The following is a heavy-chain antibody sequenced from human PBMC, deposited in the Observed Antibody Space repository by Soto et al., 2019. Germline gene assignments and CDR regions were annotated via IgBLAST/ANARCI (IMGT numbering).Heavy chain of an antibody. CDR2: INYSGST. D-gene: IGHD3-16*02. CDR3: ARTVIGGFDY. CDR1: GGSISNYY. Sequence: SETLSLTCTVSGGSISNYYWSWIRQPPGRGLEWIGHINYSGSTNYNPSLKSRVAISGDTSKNQFSLKLSSVTAADTAVYYCARTVIGGFDYWGQGTLVTVSS. J-gene: IGHJ4*02. V-gene: IGHV4-59*01.